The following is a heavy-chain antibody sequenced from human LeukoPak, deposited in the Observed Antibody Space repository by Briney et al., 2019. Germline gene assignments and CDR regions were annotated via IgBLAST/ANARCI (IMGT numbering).Heavy chain of an antibody. J-gene: IGHJ5*01. CDR1: GFTFSNHA. Sequence: GGSLRLSCAASGFTFSNHAMNWVRQAPGKGLECVSVISGSGVSTNYAESVKGRFTISRDNSRNTVYVQMNSLRAEDTAVYYCAKGPMDYSNHLFDSWGQGILVTVSS. CDR3: AKGPMDYSNHLFDS. V-gene: IGHV3-23*01. CDR2: ISGSGVST. D-gene: IGHD4-11*01.